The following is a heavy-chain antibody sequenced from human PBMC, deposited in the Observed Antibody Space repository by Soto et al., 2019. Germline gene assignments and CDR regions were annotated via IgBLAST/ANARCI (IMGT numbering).Heavy chain of an antibody. CDR2: IKHDGSEK. D-gene: IGHD2-21*01. V-gene: IGHV3-7*04. CDR1: EFTFSIYW. Sequence: PGGSLRLSCAASEFTFSIYWMTWVRQAPGKGLEWVAYIKHDGSEKTYVDSVTGRFSISRDNAKNSLYLQMSSLRVEDTALYYCVRPGTQASFDLWGQGALVTVSS. J-gene: IGHJ4*02. CDR3: VRPGTQASFDL.